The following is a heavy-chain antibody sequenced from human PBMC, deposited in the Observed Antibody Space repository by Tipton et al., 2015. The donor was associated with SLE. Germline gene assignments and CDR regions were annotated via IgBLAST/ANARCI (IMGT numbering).Heavy chain of an antibody. V-gene: IGHV4-59*12. J-gene: IGHJ5*02. CDR3: AKDRNLGVQGANWFDP. D-gene: IGHD3-10*01. Sequence: TLSLTCTVSGGSISSYYWSWIRQPPGKGLEWIGYIYYSGSTNYNPSLKSRVTISVDTSKNTLYLQMNSLRAEDTAVYYCAKDRNLGVQGANWFDPWGQGTLVTGSS. CDR2: IYYSGST. CDR1: GGSISSYY.